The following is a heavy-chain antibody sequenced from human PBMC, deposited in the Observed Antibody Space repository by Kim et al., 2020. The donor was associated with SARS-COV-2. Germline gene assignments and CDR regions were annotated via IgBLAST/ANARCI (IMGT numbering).Heavy chain of an antibody. V-gene: IGHV1-69*06. CDR3: ARGDCSSTSCYLPMGWFDP. Sequence: SVKVSCKASGGTFSSYAISWVRQAPGQGLEWMGGNIPIFGTANYAQKFQGRVTITADKSTSTAYMELSSLRSEDTAVYYCARGDCSSTSCYLPMGWFDPWGQGTLVTVSS. D-gene: IGHD2-2*01. J-gene: IGHJ5*02. CDR2: NIPIFGTA. CDR1: GGTFSSYA.